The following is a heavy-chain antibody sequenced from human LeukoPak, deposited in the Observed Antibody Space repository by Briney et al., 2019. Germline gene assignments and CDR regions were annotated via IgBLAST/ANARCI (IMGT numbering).Heavy chain of an antibody. CDR2: ISGSGGST. J-gene: IGHJ4*02. D-gene: IGHD2-2*01. Sequence: PGGSLRLSCAASGFTFSSYGMSWVRQAPGKGLEWVSAISGSGGSTYYADSVKGRFTISRDNSKNTLYLQMNSLRAEDTAVYYCAKSPYCSSTSCYAGFDYWGQGTLVTVSS. CDR1: GFTFSSYG. CDR3: AKSPYCSSTSCYAGFDY. V-gene: IGHV3-23*01.